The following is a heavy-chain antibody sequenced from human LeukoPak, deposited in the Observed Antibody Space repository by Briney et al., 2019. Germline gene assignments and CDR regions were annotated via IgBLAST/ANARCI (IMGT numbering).Heavy chain of an antibody. CDR2: ISSSGSTI. CDR3: ARVISSGHWYLDL. CDR1: GFTFSDYY. D-gene: IGHD3-22*01. J-gene: IGHJ2*01. Sequence: PGGSLRLSCAASGFTFSDYYMSWIRQAPGKGLEWVSYISSSGSTIYYADSVKGRFTISRDNAKNSLYLQMNSLRAEDTAVYYCARVISSGHWYLDLWGRGTLATVSS. V-gene: IGHV3-11*04.